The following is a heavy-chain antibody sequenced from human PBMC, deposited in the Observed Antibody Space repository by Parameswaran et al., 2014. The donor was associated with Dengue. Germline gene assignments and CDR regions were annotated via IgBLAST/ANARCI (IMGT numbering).Heavy chain of an antibody. Sequence: RWIRQPPGKGLEWIGYIYYSGSTNYNPSLKSRVTISVDTSKNQFSLKLSSVTAADTAVYYCARVGVRGAFDIWGQGTMVTVSS. D-gene: IGHD2-21*01. CDR3: ARVGVRGAFDI. J-gene: IGHJ3*02. V-gene: IGHV4-59*01. CDR2: IYYSGST.